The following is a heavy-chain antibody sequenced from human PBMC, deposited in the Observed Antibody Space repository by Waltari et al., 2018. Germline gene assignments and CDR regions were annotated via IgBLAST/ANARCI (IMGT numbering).Heavy chain of an antibody. D-gene: IGHD6-19*01. CDR2: IHYIGDT. V-gene: IGHV4-39*07. J-gene: IGHJ3*02. Sequence: QLQLQESGPGLVEPSETLSLTCTAPGDSISNNNYNWGWIRQPRGTGLQWIGSIHYIGDTYYSSCLKSRVIISVDTSNNQFSLGLTSVTAADTAIYFCARNQRGWFDAFDIWGQGTAVTVSS. CDR3: ARNQRGWFDAFDI. CDR1: GDSISNNNYN.